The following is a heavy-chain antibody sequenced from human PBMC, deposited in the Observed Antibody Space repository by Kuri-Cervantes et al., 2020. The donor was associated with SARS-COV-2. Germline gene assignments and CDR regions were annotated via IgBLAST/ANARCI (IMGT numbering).Heavy chain of an antibody. CDR2: IYYSGST. D-gene: IGHD7-27*01. CDR3: ARVSGDSRFSYYMDV. J-gene: IGHJ6*03. V-gene: IGHV4-39*07. Sequence: GSLRLSCTVSGGSISSSSYYWGWIRQPPGKGLGWIGSIYYSGSTYYNPSLKSRVTISVDRSKNQFSLKVSSVSAADTAVYYCARVSGDSRFSYYMDVWGTGTTVTVSS. CDR1: GGSISSSSYY.